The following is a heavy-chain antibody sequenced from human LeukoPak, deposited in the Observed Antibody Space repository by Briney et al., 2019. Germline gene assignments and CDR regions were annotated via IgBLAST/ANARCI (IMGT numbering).Heavy chain of an antibody. V-gene: IGHV5-51*01. D-gene: IGHD6-13*01. CDR1: GYSFTSYW. CDR3: ARIQDSSSWYFDY. Sequence: GESLKISCKGSGYSFTSYWIGWVRQMPGKGLEWVVIIYPGDSDTRYSPSCQGQVTISADKSISTPYLQWSSLKASDTAMYYCARIQDSSSWYFDYWGQGTLVTVSS. CDR2: IYPGDSDT. J-gene: IGHJ4*02.